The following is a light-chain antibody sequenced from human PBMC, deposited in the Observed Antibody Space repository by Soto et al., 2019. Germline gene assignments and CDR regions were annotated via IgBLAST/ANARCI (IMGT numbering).Light chain of an antibody. CDR1: QSVNSY. J-gene: IGKJ4*01. CDR2: DAS. V-gene: IGKV3-11*01. CDR3: QQRNNWPLT. Sequence: EIVLTQSPATLSLSPGERATLSCRASQSVNSYLAWYQQKPGQAPRLLIYDASNRATGIPARFSGSGSGTDFTLTISSLEPENFAVYCCQQRNNWPLTFGGGTKVEIK.